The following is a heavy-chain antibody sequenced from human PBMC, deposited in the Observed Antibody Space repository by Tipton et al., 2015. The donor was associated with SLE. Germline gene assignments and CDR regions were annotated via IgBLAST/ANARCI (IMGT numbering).Heavy chain of an antibody. CDR3: ARDTGAAAGSDAFDI. J-gene: IGHJ3*02. V-gene: IGHV4-31*03. Sequence: TLSLTCTVSGGSISSGGYYWSWIRQHPGKGLEWIGYIYYSGSTYYNPSLKSRVTISVDTSKNQFSLKLSSVPAADTAVYYCARDTGAAAGSDAFDIWGQGTMVTVSS. CDR2: IYYSGST. D-gene: IGHD6-13*01. CDR1: GGSISSGGYY.